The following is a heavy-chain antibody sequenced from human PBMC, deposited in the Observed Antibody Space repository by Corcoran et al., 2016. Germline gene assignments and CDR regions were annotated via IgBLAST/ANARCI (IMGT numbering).Heavy chain of an antibody. J-gene: IGHJ6*02. CDR3: ARIDCSSTSCYTGATYGMDV. Sequence: EVQLVQSGAEVKKPGESLKVSCKGSGYSFTSYWIGWVRQMPGKGLEWMGIIYPGDSDTRYSPSFQGQVTISADQSISTAYLQWSSLKASDTAMYYCARIDCSSTSCYTGATYGMDVWGQGTTVTVSS. CDR1: GYSFTSYW. CDR2: IYPGDSDT. V-gene: IGHV5-51*01. D-gene: IGHD2-2*02.